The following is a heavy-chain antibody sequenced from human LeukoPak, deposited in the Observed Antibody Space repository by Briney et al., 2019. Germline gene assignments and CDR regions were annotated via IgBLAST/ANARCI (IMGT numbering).Heavy chain of an antibody. J-gene: IGHJ4*02. Sequence: GGSLRLSCAASGFTFNTYSFNWVRQAPGKGLEWVSSITTSVSKSYADSVKGRFTISRDNAKNLVYLQMNSLRVEDTAVYYCARDRIGVGLMVYVTAYYFDYWGQGTLVTVSS. CDR2: ITTSVSK. CDR3: ARDRIGVGLMVYVTAYYFDY. CDR1: GFTFNTYS. D-gene: IGHD2-8*01. V-gene: IGHV3-21*01.